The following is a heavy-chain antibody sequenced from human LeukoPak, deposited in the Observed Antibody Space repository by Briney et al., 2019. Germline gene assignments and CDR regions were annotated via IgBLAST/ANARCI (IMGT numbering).Heavy chain of an antibody. J-gene: IGHJ6*02. CDR3: ARGGGLDV. V-gene: IGHV3-7*03. Sequence: SLRLSCAASGFTFSSYWMNWARQAPGKGLEWVASIKHNGNVNYYVDSVKGRFTISRDNAKNSLYLQMSNLRAEDTAVYFCARGGGLDVSGQGATVTVSS. CDR2: IKHNGNVN. CDR1: GFTFSSYW. D-gene: IGHD3-16*01.